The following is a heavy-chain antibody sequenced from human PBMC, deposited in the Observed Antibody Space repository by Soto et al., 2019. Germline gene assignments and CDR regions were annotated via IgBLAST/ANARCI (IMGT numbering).Heavy chain of an antibody. CDR3: ARDHRGYCSGGSCYPGYYYGMDV. Sequence: GASVKVSCKASGYTFTSYYMHWVRQAPGQGLEWMGIINPSGGSTSYAQKFQGRVTMTRDTSTSTVYMELSSLRSEDTAVYYCARDHRGYCSGGSCYPGYYYGMDVWGQGTTVTVSS. D-gene: IGHD2-15*01. CDR2: INPSGGST. CDR1: GYTFTSYY. V-gene: IGHV1-46*01. J-gene: IGHJ6*02.